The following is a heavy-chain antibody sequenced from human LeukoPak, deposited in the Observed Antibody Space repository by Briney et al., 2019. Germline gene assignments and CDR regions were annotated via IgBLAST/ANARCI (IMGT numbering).Heavy chain of an antibody. CDR1: GYNFAYSW. CDR3: AKINSRQLERGDY. V-gene: IGHV5-51*01. CDR2: IYPGDSGG. D-gene: IGHD3-3*01. Sequence: GQSLQISCKGSGYNFAYSWIGWVRQMPGKGLEWMGVIYPGDSGGRYSPSFQGQVTISVDKSINTAYLQWSSLKASDTAIYYCAKINSRQLERGDYWVQGTLVIVSS. J-gene: IGHJ4*02.